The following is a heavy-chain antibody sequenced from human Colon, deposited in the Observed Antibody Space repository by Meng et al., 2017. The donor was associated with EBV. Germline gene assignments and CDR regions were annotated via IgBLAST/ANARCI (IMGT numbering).Heavy chain of an antibody. CDR1: GDSITSGDYS. D-gene: IGHD3-10*01. J-gene: IGHJ5*02. V-gene: IGHV4-30-2*01. CDR3: VRDTRRGGGWFDP. Sequence: QLQLQESGSGLVGPSQTLSLTCAVSGDSITSGDYSWTWIRQPPGKGLEWIGYIYHGVNIYYTPSLRSRVTISVDKSRNQFSLKLTSVSAADTAVYYCVRDTRRGGGWFDPWGQGTLVTVSS. CDR2: IYHGVNI.